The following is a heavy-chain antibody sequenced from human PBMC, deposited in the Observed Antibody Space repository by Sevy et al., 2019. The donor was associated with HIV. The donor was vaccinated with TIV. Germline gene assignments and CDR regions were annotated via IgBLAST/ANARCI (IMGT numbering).Heavy chain of an antibody. CDR1: GFTFTSSA. D-gene: IGHD1-26*01. CDR2: IVVGSGNT. V-gene: IGHV1-58*01. CDR3: AAPYSGSYLDAFDI. J-gene: IGHJ3*02. Sequence: ASVKVSCKASGFTFTSSAVQWVRQARGQRLEWIGWIVVGSGNTNYAQKFQERVPITRDMSTSTAYMELGSLRSEDTAVYYCAAPYSGSYLDAFDIWGQGTMVTVSS.